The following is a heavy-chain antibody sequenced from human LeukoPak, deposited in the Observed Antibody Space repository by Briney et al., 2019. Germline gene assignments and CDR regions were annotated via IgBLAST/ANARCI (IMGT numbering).Heavy chain of an antibody. D-gene: IGHD3-22*01. CDR2: ISTYNGNT. V-gene: IGHV1-18*01. Sequence: ASVKVSCKASGYTFTSYSINWVRQAPGQGREWMGWISTYNGNTNYAQKLQGRVTMTTDTSTSTAYMELRSLRSDDTAVYYCARDPYSRGKANYFDNWGQGTLVTVSS. CDR3: ARDPYSRGKANYFDN. J-gene: IGHJ4*02. CDR1: GYTFTSYS.